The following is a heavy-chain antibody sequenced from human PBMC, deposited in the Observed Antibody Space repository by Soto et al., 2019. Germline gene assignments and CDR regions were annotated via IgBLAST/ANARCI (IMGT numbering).Heavy chain of an antibody. D-gene: IGHD6-19*01. J-gene: IGHJ4*02. V-gene: IGHV4-59*01. CDR3: ARAVEMYASGWYYFDY. Sequence: QVQLQESGPGLVKPSETLSLTCTVSGGSISSYYWSWIRQPPGKGLEWIVFIYYSESTNYNPSLQSRVTISVDTSKNQFSLRLTSVTAADTAVYYCARAVEMYASGWYYFDYWGQGTLVTVSS. CDR1: GGSISSYY. CDR2: IYYSEST.